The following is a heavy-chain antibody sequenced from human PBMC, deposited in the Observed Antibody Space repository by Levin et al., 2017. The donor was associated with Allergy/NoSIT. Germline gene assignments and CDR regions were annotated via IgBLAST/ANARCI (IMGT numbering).Heavy chain of an antibody. V-gene: IGHV3-49*03. CDR1: GFTFGDYA. CDR2: IRSKAYGGTT. J-gene: IGHJ4*02. D-gene: IGHD3-10*01. Sequence: GGSLRLSCTASGFTFGDYAMSWFRQAPGKGLEWVGFIRSKAYGGTTEYAASVKGRFTISRDDSKSIAYLQMNSLKTEDTAVYYCTRDSFVWFGELSLPPHFDYWGQGTLVTVSS. CDR3: TRDSFVWFGELSLPPHFDY.